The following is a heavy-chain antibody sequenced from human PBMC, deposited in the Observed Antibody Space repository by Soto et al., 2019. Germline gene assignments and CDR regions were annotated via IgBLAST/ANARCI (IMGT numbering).Heavy chain of an antibody. Sequence: GGSLRLSCAASGFTFSSYGMHWVRQAPGKGLEWVAVISYDGSNKYYADSVKGRFTISRDNSKNTLYLQMNSLRAEDTAVYYCAKDYSYGMDVWGQGTTVTVS. V-gene: IGHV3-30*18. CDR3: AKDYSYGMDV. CDR2: ISYDGSNK. CDR1: GFTFSSYG. J-gene: IGHJ6*02.